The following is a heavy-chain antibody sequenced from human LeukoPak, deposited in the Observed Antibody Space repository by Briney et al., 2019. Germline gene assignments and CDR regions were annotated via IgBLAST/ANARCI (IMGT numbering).Heavy chain of an antibody. CDR1: VYTLTSYV. J-gene: IGHJ6*02. CDR2: ITAYNGNT. CDR3: ARDAPEAMVRGRGYYDYGMEF. V-gene: IGHV1-18*01. D-gene: IGHD3-10*01. Sequence: ASENVSRKPSVYTLTSYVLSWVRQAPRQGLEWMGWITAYNGNTQYAHKLQGTVTLTTETSPSPAYTEMWSRRSHSTAPYYCARDAPEAMVRGRGYYDYGMEFGDQGT.